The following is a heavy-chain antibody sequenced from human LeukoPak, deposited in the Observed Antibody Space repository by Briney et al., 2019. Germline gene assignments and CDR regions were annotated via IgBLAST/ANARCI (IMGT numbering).Heavy chain of an antibody. CDR1: GFTFTDYP. CDR2: IRTTAEGANFA. J-gene: IGHJ4*02. CDR3: ATDQRYAFDY. V-gene: IGHV3-48*02. Sequence: GGSLRLSCATSGFTFTDYPMNWVRQAPGEGLEWGSNIRTTAEGANFAYYADSVKGRVTISRDDAKNTLYLHMNSLRDDDTAVYYCATDQRYAFDYWGQGILVTVSS. D-gene: IGHD3-9*01.